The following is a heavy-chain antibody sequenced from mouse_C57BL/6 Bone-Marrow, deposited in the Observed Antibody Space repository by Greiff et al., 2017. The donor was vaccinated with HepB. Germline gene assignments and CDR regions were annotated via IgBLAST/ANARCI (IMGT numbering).Heavy chain of an antibody. Sequence: EVKVVESGGGLVKPGGSLKLSCAASGFTFSSYAMSWVRQTPEKRLEWVATISDGGSYTYYPDNVKGRFTISRDNAKNNLYLQMSHLKSEDTAMYYCATLSSHYWGQGTSVTVSS. J-gene: IGHJ4*01. D-gene: IGHD1-1*01. V-gene: IGHV5-4*03. CDR3: ATLSSHY. CDR2: ISDGGSYT. CDR1: GFTFSSYA.